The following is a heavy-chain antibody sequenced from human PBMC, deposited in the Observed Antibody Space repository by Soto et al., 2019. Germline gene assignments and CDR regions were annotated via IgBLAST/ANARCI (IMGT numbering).Heavy chain of an antibody. CDR2: IIPMFATV. CDR3: ARGVRGYSSAPRYYFDY. Sequence: QVQLVQSGSEVKKPGSSVKVSCKASGGSFSSNPISWVRQAPGQGLEWMAGIIPMFATVHYAQKFQGRVTITADESTSTAYMELTSVRSEDTAVYFCARGVRGYSSAPRYYFDYWGQGTLVTVSS. J-gene: IGHJ4*02. CDR1: GGSFSSNP. D-gene: IGHD5-18*01. V-gene: IGHV1-69*01.